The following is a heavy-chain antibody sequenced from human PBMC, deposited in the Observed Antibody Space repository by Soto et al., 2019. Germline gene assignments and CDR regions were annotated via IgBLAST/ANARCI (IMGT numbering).Heavy chain of an antibody. V-gene: IGHV3-74*01. D-gene: IGHD1-1*01. Sequence: EMQLVESGGGLVQPGGSRRLSCAASGFTFSSYWMHWVRQAPGKGLVWVSRISSDMSSTSYADSVKGRFTISRDNAKNTLYLQMDSLRAEATAVYYCARGIGYSAQDSWGQGTLVTVSS. CDR2: ISSDMSST. J-gene: IGHJ4*02. CDR3: ARGIGYSAQDS. CDR1: GFTFSSYW.